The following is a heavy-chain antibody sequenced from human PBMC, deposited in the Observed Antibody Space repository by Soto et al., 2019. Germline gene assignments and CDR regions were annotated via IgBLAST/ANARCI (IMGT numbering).Heavy chain of an antibody. V-gene: IGHV3-13*01. J-gene: IGHJ4*02. Sequence: GGSLRLSCAASGFTFSSYDMHWVRRATGKGLEWVSAIGTAGDTYYPGSVKGRFTISRENAKNTLFLQMNSLIVEDTALYYCAKAVSYSYYFDSWGQGSLVTVSS. CDR3: AKAVSYSYYFDS. D-gene: IGHD2-21*01. CDR2: IGTAGDT. CDR1: GFTFSSYD.